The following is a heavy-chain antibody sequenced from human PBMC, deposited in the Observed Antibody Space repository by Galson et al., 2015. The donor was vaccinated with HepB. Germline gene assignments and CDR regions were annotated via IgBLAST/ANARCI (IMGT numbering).Heavy chain of an antibody. V-gene: IGHV3-21*01. J-gene: IGHJ4*01. CDR1: EISFSTYT. CDR2: IMSGSTYI. Sequence: SLRLSCAGSEISFSTYTMSWVRQAPGKGLEWVSSIMSGSTYIHYADSVRGRFTLSRDSAKNSLYLQMKGLRVEDTAVYYCARGVHYYGSRSLYYFDFWGPGTLVTVSS. CDR3: ARGVHYYGSRSLYYFDF. D-gene: IGHD3-10*01.